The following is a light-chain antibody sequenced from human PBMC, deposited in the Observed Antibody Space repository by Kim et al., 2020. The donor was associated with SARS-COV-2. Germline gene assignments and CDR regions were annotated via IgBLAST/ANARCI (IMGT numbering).Light chain of an antibody. CDR3: CSYAGSWV. J-gene: IGLJ3*02. CDR1: SSDVGGYNY. Sequence: SPRQSVTNSCTGTSSDVGGYNYVSWYQQHPGKAPKLMIYDVSKRPAGVPDRFSGSKSGNTASLTISGLQAEDEADYYCCSYAGSWVFGGGTQLTVL. CDR2: DVS. V-gene: IGLV2-11*01.